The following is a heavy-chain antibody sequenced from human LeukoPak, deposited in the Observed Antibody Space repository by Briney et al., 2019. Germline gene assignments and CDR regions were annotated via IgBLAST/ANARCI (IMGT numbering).Heavy chain of an antibody. CDR2: ISSSSTTI. D-gene: IGHD1-26*01. Sequence: PGGALRLSCAASGFTLSSYSMMWVRQAPGEGLEGVSYISSSSTTIHYADSVKGRFTISRDNAKNSLYLQMNSLRAEDTAVYYCAREGTWSYYYDYWGQGTLVTVSS. CDR1: GFTLSSYS. J-gene: IGHJ4*02. V-gene: IGHV3-48*04. CDR3: AREGTWSYYYDY.